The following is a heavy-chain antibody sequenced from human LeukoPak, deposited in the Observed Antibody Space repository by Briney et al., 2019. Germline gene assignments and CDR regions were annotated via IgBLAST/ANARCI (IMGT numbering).Heavy chain of an antibody. CDR2: ISSSGSTM. D-gene: IGHD2-21*02. Sequence: PGGSLRLSCAASGFTFSDYYMSWIRQAPGKGLEWVSYISSSGSTMYYADSVKGRFTISRDNAKNSQYLQMNSLRAEDTAVYYCARSTGDDWYTFDIWGQGTMVTVSS. J-gene: IGHJ3*02. V-gene: IGHV3-11*04. CDR1: GFTFSDYY. CDR3: ARSTGDDWYTFDI.